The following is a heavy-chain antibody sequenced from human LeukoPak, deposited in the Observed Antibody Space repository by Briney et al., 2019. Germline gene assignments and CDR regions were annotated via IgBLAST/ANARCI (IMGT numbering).Heavy chain of an antibody. CDR3: ARHLPYYYYYMDV. CDR1: GGSISSGGYY. J-gene: IGHJ6*03. V-gene: IGHV4-30-2*01. CDR2: IYHSGST. Sequence: SETLSLTCTVSGGSISSGGYYWSWIRQPPGKGLEWIGYIYHSGSTYYNPSLKSRVTISVDRSKNQFSLKLSSVTAADTAVYYCARHLPYYYYYMDVWGKGTTVTVSS.